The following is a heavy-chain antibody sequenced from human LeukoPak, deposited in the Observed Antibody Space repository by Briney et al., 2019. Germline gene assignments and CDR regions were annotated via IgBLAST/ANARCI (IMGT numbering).Heavy chain of an antibody. J-gene: IGHJ5*02. V-gene: IGHV4-34*01. CDR1: GGSFSGYY. D-gene: IGHD2-2*01. Sequence: SETLSLTCAVYGGSFSGYYWSWIRQPPGKGLEWIGEINHSGSTNYNPSLKSRVTISVDTSKNQFSLKLSSVTAADTAVYYCARGFVVVVPAAGNWFDPWGQGTLVTVSS. CDR2: INHSGST. CDR3: ARGFVVVVPAAGNWFDP.